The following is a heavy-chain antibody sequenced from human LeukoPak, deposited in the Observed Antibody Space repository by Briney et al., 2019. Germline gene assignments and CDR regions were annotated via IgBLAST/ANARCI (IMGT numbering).Heavy chain of an antibody. D-gene: IGHD6-13*01. V-gene: IGHV3-48*03. Sequence: GGSLRLSCAASGFTFSSYEMNWVRQAPGKGLEWVSYISSSGSTIYYADSVKGRFTISRDNAKNSLYLQMSSLRAEDTAVYYCARPVPDSSSWYYFDYWGQGTLVTVSS. J-gene: IGHJ4*02. CDR2: ISSSGSTI. CDR1: GFTFSSYE. CDR3: ARPVPDSSSWYYFDY.